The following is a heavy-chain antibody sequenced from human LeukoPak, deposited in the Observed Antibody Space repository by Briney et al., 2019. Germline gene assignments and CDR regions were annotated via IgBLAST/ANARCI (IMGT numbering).Heavy chain of an antibody. CDR1: RFTFSNAW. J-gene: IGHJ4*02. Sequence: EGSLRLSCAASRFTFSNAWMSWVRQAPGKGLEWVGHIKSKTDGGTTDYAAPVKGRFTISRDDSKNTLYLQMNSLRTEDTAVYYCTTDRDYGDYPEYYFDYWGQGTLVTVSS. CDR3: TTDRDYGDYPEYYFDY. V-gene: IGHV3-15*01. CDR2: IKSKTDGGTT. D-gene: IGHD4-17*01.